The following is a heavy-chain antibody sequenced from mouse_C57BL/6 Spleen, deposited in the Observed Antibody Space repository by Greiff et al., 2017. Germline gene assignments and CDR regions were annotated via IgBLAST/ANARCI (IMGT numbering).Heavy chain of an antibody. CDR1: GFTFSDYY. D-gene: IGHD4-1*01. CDR3: AKETGTGSNAMDY. CDR2: INYDGGST. V-gene: IGHV5-16*01. Sequence: EVLLVQSEAGLVQPGSSMKLSCTASGFTFSDYYMAWVRQVPEQGLEWVANINYDGGSTYYLDSLKGRFIISRDNATNILYLQMSSLKSKDTATYYCAKETGTGSNAMDYWGQGTSVTVSS. J-gene: IGHJ4*01.